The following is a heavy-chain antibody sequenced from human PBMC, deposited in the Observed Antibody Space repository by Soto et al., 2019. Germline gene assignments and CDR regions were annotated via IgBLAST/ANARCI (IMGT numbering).Heavy chain of an antibody. CDR3: ARWGDATGYYLDY. D-gene: IGHD3-9*01. Sequence: GRSLRLSCAASGFIFRTYSMNWVRQAPGKGLEWISSISGSSIYLYYADSVKGRVTISRDNAKNSLHLQMDSLRPEDTAVYYCARWGDATGYYLDYWGQGTLVTVSS. CDR2: ISGSSIYL. V-gene: IGHV3-21*06. J-gene: IGHJ4*02. CDR1: GFIFRTYS.